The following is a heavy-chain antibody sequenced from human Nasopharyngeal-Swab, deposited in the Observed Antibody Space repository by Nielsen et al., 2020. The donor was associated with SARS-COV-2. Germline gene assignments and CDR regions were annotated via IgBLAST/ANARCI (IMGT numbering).Heavy chain of an antibody. CDR2: AQQEAFEGSGVER. CDR3: AGAVGCPYNAHWYFDL. V-gene: IGHV3-7*01. J-gene: IGHJ2*01. CDR1: GFRFSSYW. Sequence: GGSLRLSCAASGFRFSSYWMSWVRQAPGKGLEWLASAQQEAFEGSGVERYYVDSVKGRFTISRDNGKHTLYLQLNSLGAEDTALYFCAGAVGCPYNAHWYFDLWGRGTLVAVSS. D-gene: IGHD1-14*01.